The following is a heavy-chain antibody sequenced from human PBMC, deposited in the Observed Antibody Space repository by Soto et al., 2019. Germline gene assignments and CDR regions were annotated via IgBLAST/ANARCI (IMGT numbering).Heavy chain of an antibody. CDR3: ARDPSYGDYPYYYMDV. V-gene: IGHV3-33*01. Sequence: QVQLVESGGGVVQPGRSLRLSCAACGFTFSSYGMHWVRQAPGKGLEWVAVIWYDGSNKYYAGSVKGRFTISRDNSKNTLYLQMNSLRAEDTAVYYCARDPSYGDYPYYYMDVWGKGTTVTVSS. D-gene: IGHD4-17*01. CDR1: GFTFSSYG. J-gene: IGHJ6*03. CDR2: IWYDGSNK.